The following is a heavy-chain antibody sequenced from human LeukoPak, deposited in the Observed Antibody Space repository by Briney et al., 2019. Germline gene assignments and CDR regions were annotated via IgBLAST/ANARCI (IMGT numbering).Heavy chain of an antibody. J-gene: IGHJ4*01. D-gene: IGHD3-10*01. Sequence: PPGGSLRLSCAASGFIFSNYGMSWVRQAPGKGLEWVSSISGSGGSTYYADSVRGRFTISRDNSKNTLFLQMNSLRAEDTAVYYCAKGFGSGSYSGYWGHGTLVTVSS. CDR2: ISGSGGST. CDR1: GFIFSNYG. V-gene: IGHV3-23*01. CDR3: AKGFGSGSYSGY.